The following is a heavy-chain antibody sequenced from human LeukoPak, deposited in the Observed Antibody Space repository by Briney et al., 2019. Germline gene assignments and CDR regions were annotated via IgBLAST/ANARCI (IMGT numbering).Heavy chain of an antibody. Sequence: ASVKVSCKASGYTFTNYDFNWVRQATGQGLEWMGWMNPNSGNTGYAQKFQGRVTMTRNTSISTAYMELSSLRSEDTAVYYCARGGEAAAGFDYWGQGTLVTVSS. CDR2: MNPNSGNT. CDR3: ARGGEAAAGFDY. J-gene: IGHJ4*02. D-gene: IGHD6-13*01. V-gene: IGHV1-8*01. CDR1: GYTFTNYD.